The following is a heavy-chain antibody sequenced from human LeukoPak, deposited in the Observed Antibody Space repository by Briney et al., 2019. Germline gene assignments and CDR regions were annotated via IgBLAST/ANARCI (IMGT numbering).Heavy chain of an antibody. CDR1: GYSFTSYW. Sequence: GGSLKISCKGSGYSFTSYWIGWVRQIPGKGLEWMGIIYPRDSDTIYSPSFQGQVTISADKSLRTAYLQRSSLTASDTAIYYCARGERAMATRKAGFDYWGQGTLVTVSS. D-gene: IGHD5-24*01. CDR2: IYPRDSDT. J-gene: IGHJ4*02. V-gene: IGHV5-51*01. CDR3: ARGERAMATRKAGFDY.